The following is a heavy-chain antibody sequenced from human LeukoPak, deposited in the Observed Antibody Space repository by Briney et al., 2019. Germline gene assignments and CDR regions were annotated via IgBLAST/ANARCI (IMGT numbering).Heavy chain of an antibody. CDR1: AFIFSSYA. J-gene: IGHJ5*02. Sequence: GGCLRLSCAASAFIFSSYAMSWVRQAPGKGLEWVSAISGSGGSTYYADSVKGRFTISRDNSKNTLYLQMNSLRAEDTAVYDCATPSGVSWFDPRGHGTLVTVSS. V-gene: IGHV3-23*01. CDR3: ATPSGVSWFDP. CDR2: ISGSGGST.